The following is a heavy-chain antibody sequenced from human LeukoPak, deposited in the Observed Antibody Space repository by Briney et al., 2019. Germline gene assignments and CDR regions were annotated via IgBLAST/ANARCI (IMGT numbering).Heavy chain of an antibody. J-gene: IGHJ4*02. CDR1: GLTFHDYA. Sequence: GGSLRLSCAASGLTFHDYAMHWVRQGPGKSLEWVSLINENGDIAYYGDSVRGRFTVSRDNAKNSLYLQMNSLTTEDTALYYCAKARWEPNFGYWGQGTLVTVSS. D-gene: IGHD1-26*01. CDR2: INENGDIA. CDR3: AKARWEPNFGY. V-gene: IGHV3-43*02.